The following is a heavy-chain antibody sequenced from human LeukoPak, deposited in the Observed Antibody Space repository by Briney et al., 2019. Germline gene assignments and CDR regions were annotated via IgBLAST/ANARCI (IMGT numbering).Heavy chain of an antibody. V-gene: IGHV3-53*01. J-gene: IGHJ4*02. D-gene: IGHD3-10*01. CDR2: IYSGGST. CDR3: ARYRSGSYFDY. CDR1: GFTFSSYW. Sequence: GGSLRLSCAASGFTFSSYWMSWVRQAPGKGLEWVSVIYSGGSTYYADSVKGRFTISRDNSKNTLYLQMNSLRAEDTAVYYCARYRSGSYFDYWGQGTLVTVSS.